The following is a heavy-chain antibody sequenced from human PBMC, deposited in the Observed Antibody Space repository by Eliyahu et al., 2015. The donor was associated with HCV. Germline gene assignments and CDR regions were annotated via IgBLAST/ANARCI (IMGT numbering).Heavy chain of an antibody. J-gene: IGHJ4*02. CDR3: ATLNWNDVGVEY. D-gene: IGHD1-1*01. Sequence: QVQLVQSGAEVKKPGASVKVSCKGSGYTFTGYYMHWVRQAPGQGLEWMGWINPNSGGTNYAQRFQGRVTMTRDTSISTAYMELSSLTSDDTAVYYCATLNWNDVGVEYWGQGSLVTVSS. CDR1: GYTFTGYY. V-gene: IGHV1-2*02. CDR2: INPNSGGT.